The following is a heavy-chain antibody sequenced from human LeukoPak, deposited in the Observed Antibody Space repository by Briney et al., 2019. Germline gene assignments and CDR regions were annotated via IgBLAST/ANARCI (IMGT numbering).Heavy chain of an antibody. CDR3: SRGSGWLSVY. J-gene: IGHJ4*02. V-gene: IGHV3-49*03. CDR1: GFTFGDYL. D-gene: IGHD6-19*01. Sequence: GGSLRLSCTASGFTFGDYLMSWFRQAPGKGLEWIGFISGGTTEYAASVKGRFTISRDDSTSIAYLQMNSLTTEDTAVYYCSRGSGWLSVYWGQGALVTVSS. CDR2: ISGGTT.